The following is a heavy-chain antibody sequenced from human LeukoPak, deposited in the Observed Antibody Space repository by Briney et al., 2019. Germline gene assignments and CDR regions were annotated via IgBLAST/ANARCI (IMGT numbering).Heavy chain of an antibody. J-gene: IGHJ2*01. Sequence: SETLSLTCTVSGGSISSYYWSWIRQPPGKGLEWIGYIYYSGSTNYNPSLKGQVTISVDTSKNQFSLKLSSVTAADTAVYYCARVGWSAYFDLWGRGTLVTVSS. CDR3: ARVGWSAYFDL. D-gene: IGHD3-3*01. CDR1: GGSISSYY. V-gene: IGHV4-59*01. CDR2: IYYSGST.